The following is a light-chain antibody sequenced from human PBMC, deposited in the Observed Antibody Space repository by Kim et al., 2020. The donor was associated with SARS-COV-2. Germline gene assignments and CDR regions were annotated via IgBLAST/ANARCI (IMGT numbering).Light chain of an antibody. CDR2: DNN. Sequence: GQKVTTSCSGSSSNIGNNYVSWYQQLPGTAPKLLIFDNNIRPSGISDRFSGSKSGTSATLGITGLQTGDEADYYCGTWDSRLSSAVFGGGTQLTVL. J-gene: IGLJ7*01. CDR3: GTWDSRLSSAV. V-gene: IGLV1-51*01. CDR1: SSNIGNNY.